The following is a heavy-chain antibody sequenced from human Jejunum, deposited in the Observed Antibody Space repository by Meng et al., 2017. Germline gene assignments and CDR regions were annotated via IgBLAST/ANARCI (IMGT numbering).Heavy chain of an antibody. CDR2: MFYSGTS. CDR3: ARSVRGCDYGYFDS. V-gene: IGHV4-59*01. D-gene: IGHD4/OR15-4a*01. CDR1: TDSMKTYY. J-gene: IGHJ4*02. Sequence: SETLSLTCTVSTDSMKTYYWSWIRQPPGKGLEFIGYMFYSGTSNYNPSLKSRVTISVDTSKNRFSLKVTSVTATDTALYYCARSVRGCDYGYFDSWGPGTLVTVSS.